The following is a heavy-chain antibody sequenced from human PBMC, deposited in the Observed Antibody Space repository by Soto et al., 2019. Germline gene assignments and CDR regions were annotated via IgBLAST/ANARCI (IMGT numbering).Heavy chain of an antibody. D-gene: IGHD4-17*01. J-gene: IGHJ4*02. CDR1: GGSFSGYY. CDR3: ARNPVHGDLDY. V-gene: IGHV4-34*01. CDR2: INHSGST. Sequence: SETLSLTCAVYGGSFSGYYWSWIRQPPGKGLEWIGEINHSGSTNYNPSIKSRVTISVDTSKNQFSLKLSAVTAADTAVYYCARNPVHGDLDYWGQGTLVTVSS.